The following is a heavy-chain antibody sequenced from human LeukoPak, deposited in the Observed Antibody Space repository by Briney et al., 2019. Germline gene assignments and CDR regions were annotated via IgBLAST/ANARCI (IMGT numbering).Heavy chain of an antibody. V-gene: IGHV1-69*06. CDR1: GGTFSSYA. J-gene: IGHJ4*02. Sequence: SVKVSCKASGGTFSSYAISWVRQAPGQGLEWMGGIIPIFGTANYAQKFQGRVTITADKSTSTAYMELSSLRSEDTAVYYCATGGIAAAGLGYWGGFFDYWGQGTLVTVSS. CDR2: IIPIFGTA. D-gene: IGHD6-13*01. CDR3: ATGGIAAAGLGYWGGFFDY.